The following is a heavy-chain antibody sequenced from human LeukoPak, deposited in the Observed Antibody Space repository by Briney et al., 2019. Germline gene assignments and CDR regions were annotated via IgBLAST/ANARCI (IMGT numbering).Heavy chain of an antibody. CDR3: AKTTQIKVTTRYYGMDV. Sequence: SETLSLTCTVSGGSISSGDYYWSWIRQPPGKGLEWIGYIYYSGSTYYNPSLKSRVTISVDTSKNQFSLKLSSVTAADTAVYYCAKTTQIKVTTRYYGMDVWGQGTTVTVSS. CDR2: IYYSGST. CDR1: GGSISSGDYY. D-gene: IGHD4-17*01. J-gene: IGHJ6*02. V-gene: IGHV4-30-4*01.